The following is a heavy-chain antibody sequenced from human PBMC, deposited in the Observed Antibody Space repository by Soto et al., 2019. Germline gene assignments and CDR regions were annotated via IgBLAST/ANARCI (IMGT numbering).Heavy chain of an antibody. Sequence: EVDLLESGGGLAQPGGSRRLSCAASGFSFSVFAMTWVRQAPGKGLEWVSRISGSGGSTYYADSVKGRFTISRDNSKNMRYLQMNSLRGEDTAVYYCAKDWSGGASDVWGQGTMVIVSS. CDR3: AKDWSGGASDV. V-gene: IGHV3-23*01. CDR2: ISGSGGST. D-gene: IGHD3-16*01. J-gene: IGHJ3*01. CDR1: GFSFSVFA.